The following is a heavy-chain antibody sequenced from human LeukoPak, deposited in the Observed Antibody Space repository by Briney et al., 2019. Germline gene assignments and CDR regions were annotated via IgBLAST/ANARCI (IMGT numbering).Heavy chain of an antibody. CDR3: AIVYYDSSGGAFDI. V-gene: IGHV4-59*08. Sequence: PSETLSLTCTVSGVSISSYYWSWIRQPPGKGLEWIGYIYYSGSTNYNPSLKTRVTISVDTSKNQFSLKLSSVTAADTAVYYCAIVYYDSSGGAFDIWGRGTMVTVSS. J-gene: IGHJ3*02. CDR2: IYYSGST. D-gene: IGHD3-22*01. CDR1: GVSISSYY.